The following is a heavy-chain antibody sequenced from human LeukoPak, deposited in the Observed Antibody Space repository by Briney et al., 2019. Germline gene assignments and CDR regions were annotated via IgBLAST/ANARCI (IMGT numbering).Heavy chain of an antibody. J-gene: IGHJ4*02. CDR2: ISGSGSST. V-gene: IGHV3-23*01. CDR3: AKQPAPDYDILTGYYWLDY. D-gene: IGHD3-9*01. Sequence: GGSLRLSCAASGFTFSSNAMSWVRQAPGKGLEWVSAISGSGSSTYYADSVKGRFTISRDNSKNTLYLQMNSLRAEDTAVYYCAKQPAPDYDILTGYYWLDYWGQGTLVTVSS. CDR1: GFTFSSNA.